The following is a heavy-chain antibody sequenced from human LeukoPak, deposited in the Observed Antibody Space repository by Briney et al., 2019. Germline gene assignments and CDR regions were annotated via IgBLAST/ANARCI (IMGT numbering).Heavy chain of an antibody. CDR1: GFTFSTYS. J-gene: IGHJ4*02. CDR2: ISSSSGTI. Sequence: GGSLRLSCAASGFTFSTYSMHWVRQAPGKGLEWVSYISSSSGTIDYADSVKGRCTIFRDNAKNSLYLQMNSLRAEGTAVYYCAREISYYFDYWGQGTLVTVSS. D-gene: IGHD2/OR15-2a*01. V-gene: IGHV3-48*04. CDR3: AREISYYFDY.